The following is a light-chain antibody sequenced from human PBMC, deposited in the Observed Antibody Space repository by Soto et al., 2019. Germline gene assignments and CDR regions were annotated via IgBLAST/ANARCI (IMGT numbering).Light chain of an antibody. CDR3: QQFGRSPPSWT. J-gene: IGKJ1*01. CDR1: QSVSSNS. CDR2: GAS. Sequence: ETVLTQSPGTLSLSPGERATLSCRASQSVSSNSLAWYQQKPGQAPRLLIYGASTRATGIPDRFSGSGSGTGFTLTISRLEPEDLAVYYCQQFGRSPPSWTFGQGTKLEIK. V-gene: IGKV3-20*01.